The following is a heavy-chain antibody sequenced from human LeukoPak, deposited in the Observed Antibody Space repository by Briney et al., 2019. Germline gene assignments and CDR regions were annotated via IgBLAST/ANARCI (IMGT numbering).Heavy chain of an antibody. CDR2: ISGGGGST. V-gene: IGHV3-23*01. J-gene: IGHJ6*02. CDR3: AKEKDTYGYNYYGLDA. CDR1: GFTFSSYA. Sequence: GGSLRLSCAASGFTFSSYAMSWVRQAPGKGLEWVSAISGGGGSTYYADSVKGRFTISRDNSKNTLYVQMNSLRAEDTAVYYCAKEKDTYGYNYYGLDAWGQGTTVTVSS. D-gene: IGHD5-18*01.